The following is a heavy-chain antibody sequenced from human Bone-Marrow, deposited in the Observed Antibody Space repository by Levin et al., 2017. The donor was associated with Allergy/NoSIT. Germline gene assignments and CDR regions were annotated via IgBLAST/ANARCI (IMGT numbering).Heavy chain of an antibody. Sequence: PSQTLSLTCTVSGGSIRSSYWSWIRQPAGKGLEWIGRIFPSGTTSYNPSLKSRVTMSVDTSKNHFSLNLNSVTAADTAVYYCARIGIYRYFDYWGQGTLVTVSS. V-gene: IGHV4-4*07. J-gene: IGHJ4*02. CDR1: GGSIRSSY. CDR3: ARIGIYRYFDY. D-gene: IGHD1-14*01. CDR2: IFPSGTT.